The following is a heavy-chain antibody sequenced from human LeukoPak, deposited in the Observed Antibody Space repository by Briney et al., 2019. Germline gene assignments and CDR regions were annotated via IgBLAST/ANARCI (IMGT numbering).Heavy chain of an antibody. CDR2: IYTSGST. D-gene: IGHD6-13*01. V-gene: IGHV4-4*07. J-gene: IGHJ6*02. CDR3: ARVGSWSYYYYYGMDV. CDR1: GGSISSYY. Sequence: SETLSLTCTVSGGSISSYYWSWIRQPAGKGLEWIGRIYTSGSTNYNPSLKSRVTMSVDTSKNQFSLKLSSVTAADTAVYYCARVGSWSYYYYYGMDVWGQGTTVTVSS.